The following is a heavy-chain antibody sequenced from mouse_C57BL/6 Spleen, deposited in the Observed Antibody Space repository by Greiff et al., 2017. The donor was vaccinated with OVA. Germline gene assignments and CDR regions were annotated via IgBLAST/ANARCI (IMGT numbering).Heavy chain of an antibody. CDR2: ISSGGSYT. CDR1: GFTFSSYG. CDR3: AREVVATGYFDY. V-gene: IGHV5-6*01. J-gene: IGHJ2*01. D-gene: IGHD1-1*01. Sequence: EVKLVESGGDLVKPGGSLKLSCAASGFTFSSYGMSWVRQTPDQRLEWVATISSGGSYTYYPDSVKGRFTISRDNAKNTLYLQISRLKSEYTAMYYCAREVVATGYFDYWGQGTTLTVSS.